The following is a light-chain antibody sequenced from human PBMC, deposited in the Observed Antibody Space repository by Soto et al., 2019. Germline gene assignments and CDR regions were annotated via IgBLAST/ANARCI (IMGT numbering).Light chain of an antibody. CDR1: QSISSN. Sequence: EIVMPQSPATLSVSPGERATLSCRASQSISSNLAWYQQKPGQAPRLLIYGASTRATGIPARFSGSGSGTEFTLTISSLQSEDFAVYYCQQYNNWPVFGQGTKV. CDR3: QQYNNWPV. J-gene: IGKJ1*01. CDR2: GAS. V-gene: IGKV3-15*01.